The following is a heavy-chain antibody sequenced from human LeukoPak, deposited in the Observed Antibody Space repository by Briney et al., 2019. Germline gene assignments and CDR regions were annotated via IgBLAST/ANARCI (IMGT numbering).Heavy chain of an antibody. CDR2: IYYSGST. D-gene: IGHD6-13*01. Sequence: TSETLSLTCTVSGGSISSYYWSWIRQPPGKGLEWVGYIYYSGSTNYNPSLKSRVTISVDTSKNQFSLKLSSVTAADTAGYYCARKGSSWYNWFDPWGQGTLVTVSS. CDR3: ARKGSSWYNWFDP. CDR1: GGSISSYY. V-gene: IGHV4-59*01. J-gene: IGHJ5*02.